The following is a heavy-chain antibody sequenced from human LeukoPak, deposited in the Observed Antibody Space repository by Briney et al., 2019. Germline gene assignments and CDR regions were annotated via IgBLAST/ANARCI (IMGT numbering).Heavy chain of an antibody. CDR3: VRKLGDYYFDH. V-gene: IGHV3-11*01. Sequence: PGGSLRLSCAASGFTFSDYYMSWVRQAPGKGLEWLSYITNSGNMRYYADAVKGRFTISRDNANDSLYLQMNSLRAEDTAVYYCVRKLGDYYFDHGGQGTLVTVS. D-gene: IGHD7-27*01. CDR2: ITNSGNMR. CDR1: GFTFSDYY. J-gene: IGHJ4*02.